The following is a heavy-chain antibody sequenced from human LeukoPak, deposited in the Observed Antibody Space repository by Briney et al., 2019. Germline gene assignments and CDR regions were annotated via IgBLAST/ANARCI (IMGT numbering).Heavy chain of an antibody. Sequence: ASVKVSCKASGYTFTSYYMHWVRQAPGQGLEWMGIINPSGGSTSYAQKFQGRVTMTRDMSTSTVYMELSRLRSDDTAVYYCARGSQYNYDFWSGYSNHYYYYTDVWGKGTTVTVSS. J-gene: IGHJ6*03. D-gene: IGHD3-3*01. CDR2: INPSGGST. CDR3: ARGSQYNYDFWSGYSNHYYYYTDV. V-gene: IGHV1-46*01. CDR1: GYTFTSYY.